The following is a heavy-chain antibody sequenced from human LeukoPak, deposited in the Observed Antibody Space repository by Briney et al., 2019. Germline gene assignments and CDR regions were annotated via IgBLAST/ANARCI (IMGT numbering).Heavy chain of an antibody. CDR1: GFTFTSSA. J-gene: IGHJ4*02. CDR2: IVVGSGNT. Sequence: SVKVSCKASGFTFTSSAVQWVRQARGQRLEWIGWIVVGSGNTNYAQKFQERVTITRDMSTSTAYMELSSLRSEDTAVYYCAADSGIVGATGVDYWGQGTLVTVSS. CDR3: AADSGIVGATGVDY. D-gene: IGHD1-26*01. V-gene: IGHV1-58*01.